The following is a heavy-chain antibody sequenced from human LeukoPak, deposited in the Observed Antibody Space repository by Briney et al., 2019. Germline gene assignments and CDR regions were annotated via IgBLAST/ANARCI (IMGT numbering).Heavy chain of an antibody. CDR1: GFIFSNHG. CDR3: AREGGFYYFDY. V-gene: IGHV3-33*05. Sequence: PGGSLRLSCAVSGFIFSNHGMHWVRQAPVKGLEWLSVISYDGRKNYYADSVKGRFTISRDNSKNTLYLQMNSLRAEDTAVYYCAREGGFYYFDYWGQGTLVTVSS. D-gene: IGHD3-16*01. CDR2: ISYDGRKN. J-gene: IGHJ4*02.